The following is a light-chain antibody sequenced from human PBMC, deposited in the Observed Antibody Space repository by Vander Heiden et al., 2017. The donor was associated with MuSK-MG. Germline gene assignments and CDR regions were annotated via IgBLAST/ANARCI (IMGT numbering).Light chain of an antibody. CDR1: QDISNY. CDR2: DAS. CDR3: QQYDNLPIT. V-gene: IGKV1-33*01. J-gene: IGKJ5*01. Sequence: DIQMTQSPSSLSASVGDRVTITCQASQDISNYLNWYQQKPGKAPKLLIYDASNLETGVPSRFSGSGSGTDFTFTISSLQPEDIATYYCQQYDNLPITFGQGTRLXIK.